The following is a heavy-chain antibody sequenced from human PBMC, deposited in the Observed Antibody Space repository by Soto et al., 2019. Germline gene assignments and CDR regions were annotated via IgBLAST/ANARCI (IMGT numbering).Heavy chain of an antibody. CDR1: GSTFTRYN. V-gene: IGHV1-3*01. CDR2: INXGNGNX. D-gene: IGHD3-3*02. J-gene: IGHJ4*02. CDR3: VRDMQLWSLDS. Sequence: XSVKVSCKTPGSTFTRYNIHWVRQAPGQRLEWMGWINXGNGNXRYSKKFQGRXXLTRDKPXXNAYMYLHMNSLRAEDTAVYYCVRDMQLWSLDSWGQGTLVTVSS.